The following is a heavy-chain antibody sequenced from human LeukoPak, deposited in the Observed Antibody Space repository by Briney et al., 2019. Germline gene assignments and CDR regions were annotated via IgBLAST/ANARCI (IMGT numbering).Heavy chain of an antibody. CDR1: GGSFSGYY. CDR2: INHSGST. D-gene: IGHD2-2*01. V-gene: IGHV4-34*01. Sequence: SETLSLTCAVYGGSFSGYYWSWIRQPPGKGLEWIGEINHSGSTNYNPSLKSRVTISVDMSKNQFSLKLSSVTAADTAVYYCASRYENMGFNAFDIWGQGTMATVSS. CDR3: ASRYENMGFNAFDI. J-gene: IGHJ3*02.